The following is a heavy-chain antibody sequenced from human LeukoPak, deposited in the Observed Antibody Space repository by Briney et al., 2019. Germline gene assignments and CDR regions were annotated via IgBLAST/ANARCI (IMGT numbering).Heavy chain of an antibody. V-gene: IGHV3-66*01. Sequence: PGGSLRLSCAASGFTVSSNYMTWVRQAPGKGLEWVSLIYSGGSTYHADSVKGRFTISRDNSKNTVYLQMNSLRAEDTAVYYCARNIPVTRWGYWGQGTLVTVSS. CDR1: GFTVSSNY. CDR3: ARNIPVTRWGY. J-gene: IGHJ4*02. CDR2: IYSGGST. D-gene: IGHD2-21*01.